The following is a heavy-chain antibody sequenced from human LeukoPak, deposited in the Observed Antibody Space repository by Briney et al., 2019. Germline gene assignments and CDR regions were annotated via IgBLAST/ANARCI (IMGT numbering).Heavy chain of an antibody. CDR3: AKVSWTTTTRDY. D-gene: IGHD1-14*01. Sequence: GGSLRLSCAASGITFTGYDMSWVRQAPGKGLEWVSANSVSGGTTWYADSVKGRFTISRDNSKNTLYLQMNRLRVEDTAVYYCAKVSWTTTTRDYWGQGTLVTVSA. CDR1: GITFTGYD. CDR2: NSVSGGTT. J-gene: IGHJ4*02. V-gene: IGHV3-23*01.